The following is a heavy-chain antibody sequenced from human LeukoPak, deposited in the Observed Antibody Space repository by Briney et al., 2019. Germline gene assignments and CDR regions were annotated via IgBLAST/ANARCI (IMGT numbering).Heavy chain of an antibody. CDR2: ISSSSSYT. Sequence: GGSLRLSCAASGFTFSDYYMSRIRQAPGKGLEWVSYISSSSSYTNYADSVKGRFTISRDNAKNSLYLQMNSLRAEDTAVYYCARSGYCSSTSCYRWFDPWGQGTLVTVSS. J-gene: IGHJ5*02. D-gene: IGHD2-2*01. V-gene: IGHV3-11*06. CDR3: ARSGYCSSTSCYRWFDP. CDR1: GFTFSDYY.